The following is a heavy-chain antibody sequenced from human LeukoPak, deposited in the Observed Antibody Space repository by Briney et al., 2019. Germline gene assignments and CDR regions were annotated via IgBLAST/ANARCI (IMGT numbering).Heavy chain of an antibody. V-gene: IGHV3-48*04. J-gene: IGHJ4*02. CDR2: IGISSGNT. CDR3: ARDHNYAFDN. CDR1: GFTFSDYS. D-gene: IGHD1-1*01. Sequence: PGGPLRLSCAASGFTFSDYSMNWVRQAPGKGLEWISYIGISSGNTKYADSVKGRFTISGDSAKSSLYLQMNSLRVEDTAVYYCARDHNYAFDNWGQGTLVTVSS.